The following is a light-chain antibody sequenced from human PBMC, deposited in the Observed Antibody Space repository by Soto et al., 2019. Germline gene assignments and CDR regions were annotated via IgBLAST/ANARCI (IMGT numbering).Light chain of an antibody. J-gene: IGKJ4*01. CDR1: QSISTY. Sequence: DIQMTQSPSSLSASVGDRVTISCRASQSISTYLNWYQQKPGKAPDLLIYAASSLQSGVPPRFSGSGSGTDFTLTIMSLQPEDFATYYCQHSYTAPLTFGGGTKVEIK. V-gene: IGKV1-39*01. CDR3: QHSYTAPLT. CDR2: AAS.